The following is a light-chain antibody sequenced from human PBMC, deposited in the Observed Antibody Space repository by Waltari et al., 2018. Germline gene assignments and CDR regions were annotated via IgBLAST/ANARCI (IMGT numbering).Light chain of an antibody. V-gene: IGKV3-20*01. CDR1: PSISKY. J-gene: IGKJ1*01. CDR3: QHYESLPVT. CDR2: HAS. Sequence: EIVLTQSPGTLSLSPGERATLSCRASPSISKYLAWYQQKPGQAPRLLIYHASSRAAGIPDRFSGSGYGTDFSLTISRLEPEDFAVYYCQHYESLPVTFGQGTKVEMK.